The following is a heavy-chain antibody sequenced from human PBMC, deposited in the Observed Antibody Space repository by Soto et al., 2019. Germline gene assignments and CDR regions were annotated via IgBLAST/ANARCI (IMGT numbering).Heavy chain of an antibody. CDR1: GGTFSSSA. CDR3: ASERVTGTTWRWFDP. CDR2: IIPIFGTA. V-gene: IGHV1-69*13. J-gene: IGHJ5*02. Sequence: SVEVSCKASGGTFSSSAIRLVRQAPGQGLEWMGGIIPIFGTANYAQKFQGRVTITADESTSTAYMELSSLRSQDTAVYYCASERVTGTTWRWFDPWGQGTLVTVSS. D-gene: IGHD1-7*01.